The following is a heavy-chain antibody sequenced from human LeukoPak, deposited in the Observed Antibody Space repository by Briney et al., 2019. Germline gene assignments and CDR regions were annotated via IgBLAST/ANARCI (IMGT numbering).Heavy chain of an antibody. CDR3: AKGPQLGIIDY. Sequence: PGRSLRLSCAASGFTFDDYAMHWVRQAPGKGLEWVSGISWNSGSIGYADSVKGRFTISRDNAKNSLYLQMNSLRAEDTALYYCAKGPQLGIIDYWGQGTLVTVSS. CDR2: ISWNSGSI. CDR1: GFTFDDYA. V-gene: IGHV3-9*01. D-gene: IGHD7-27*01. J-gene: IGHJ4*02.